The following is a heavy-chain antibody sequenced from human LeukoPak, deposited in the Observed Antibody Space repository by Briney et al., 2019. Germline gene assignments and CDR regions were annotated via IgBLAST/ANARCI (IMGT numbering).Heavy chain of an antibody. D-gene: IGHD2-21*02. CDR1: GFTFSSYG. CDR3: ARDPRYCGGDCYPSWFDP. J-gene: IGHJ5*02. CDR2: ISSSSSYI. V-gene: IGHV3-21*01. Sequence: PGGSLRLSCAASGFTFSSYGMNWVRQAPGKGLEWVSSISSSSSYIYYADSVKGRFTISRDNAKNSLYLQMNSLRAEDTAVYYCARDPRYCGGDCYPSWFDPWGQGTLVTVSS.